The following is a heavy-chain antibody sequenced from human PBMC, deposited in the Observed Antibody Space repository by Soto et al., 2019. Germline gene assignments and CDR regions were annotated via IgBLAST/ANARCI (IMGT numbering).Heavy chain of an antibody. J-gene: IGHJ4*02. CDR3: AKPPVPYSGSFRADY. D-gene: IGHD1-26*01. V-gene: IGHV3-30*18. CDR2: ISYDGSNK. Sequence: PGGSLRLSCAASGFTFSSYGMHWVRQAPGKGLEWVAVISYDGSNKYYADSVKGRFTISRDNSKNTLYLQMNSLRAEDTAVYYCAKPPVPYSGSFRADYWGQGTLVTVSS. CDR1: GFTFSSYG.